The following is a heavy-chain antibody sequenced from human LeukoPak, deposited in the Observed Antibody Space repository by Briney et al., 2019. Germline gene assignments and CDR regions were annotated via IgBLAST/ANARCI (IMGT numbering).Heavy chain of an antibody. CDR3: ARRWNYGRNYYIDV. Sequence: SETLSLTCAVHGGSFSTDYWSWVRHPPGKGLERIGELNDSGRINYNPSLMGRVSVSVDTSKNQFSLRLTSVTATDTAVYYCARRWNYGRNYYIDVWGNGATVSVSS. CDR2: LNDSGRI. J-gene: IGHJ6*03. D-gene: IGHD1-7*01. CDR1: GGSFSTDY. V-gene: IGHV4-34*01.